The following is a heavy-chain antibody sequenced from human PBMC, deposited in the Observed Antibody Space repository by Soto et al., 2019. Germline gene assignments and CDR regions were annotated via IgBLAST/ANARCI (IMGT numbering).Heavy chain of an antibody. J-gene: IGHJ6*03. CDR3: ARDSYSYGYFPNYYYYYYMDV. D-gene: IGHD5-18*01. CDR1: GYTFTSYG. Sequence: ASVKVSCKASGYTFTSYGISWVRQAPGQGLEWMGWISAYNGNTNYAQKLQGRVTMTTDTSTSTAYMELRSLRSDDTAVYYCARDSYSYGYFPNYYYYYYMDVWGKGTTVTVSS. V-gene: IGHV1-18*01. CDR2: ISAYNGNT.